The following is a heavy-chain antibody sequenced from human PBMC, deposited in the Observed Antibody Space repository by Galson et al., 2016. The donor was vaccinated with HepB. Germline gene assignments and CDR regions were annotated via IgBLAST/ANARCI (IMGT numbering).Heavy chain of an antibody. CDR3: ARGGNSGDGEFDYPKFYMDV. CDR2: ISHRGET. D-gene: IGHD5-12*01. J-gene: IGHJ6*03. Sequence: SETLSLTCTMSGGSFSGYYWSWVRQSPGKVMEWIGEISHRGETNYNPSLETRVTMSVDSSMKQFSLNLKSLTAADTATYYCARGGNSGDGEFDYPKFYMDVGGKGATVTGSS. V-gene: IGHV4-34*01. CDR1: GGSFSGYY.